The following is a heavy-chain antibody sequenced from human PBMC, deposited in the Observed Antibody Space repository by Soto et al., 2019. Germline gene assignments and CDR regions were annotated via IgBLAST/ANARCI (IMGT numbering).Heavy chain of an antibody. V-gene: IGHV4-34*01. D-gene: IGHD3-22*01. J-gene: IGHJ4*02. CDR2: INHSGST. Sequence: SETLSLTCAVYGGSFGGYYWSWIRQPPGKGLEWIGEINHSGSTNYNPSLKSRVTISVDTSKNQFSLKLTSVTAADTAVYYCARAGLRTYYYDSTRLFYYWGQGTLVTVS. CDR1: GGSFGGYY. CDR3: ARAGLRTYYYDSTRLFYY.